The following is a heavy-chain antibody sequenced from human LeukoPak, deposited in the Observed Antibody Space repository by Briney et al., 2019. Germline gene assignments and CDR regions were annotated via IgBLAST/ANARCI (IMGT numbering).Heavy chain of an antibody. CDR1: GYTFTSYY. CDR3: ASWGNFNFDY. D-gene: IGHD3-16*01. CDR2: INPSGGST. Sequence: ASVKVSCKASGYTFTSYYMHWVRQAPGQGLEWMGIINPSGGSTSYAQKFQGRVTMTRDTSTGTVYMELSSLRSEDTAVYYCASWGNFNFDYWGQGTLVTVSS. V-gene: IGHV1-46*01. J-gene: IGHJ4*02.